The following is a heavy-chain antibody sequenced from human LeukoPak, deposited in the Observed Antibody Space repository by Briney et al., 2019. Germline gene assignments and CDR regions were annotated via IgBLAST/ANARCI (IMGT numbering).Heavy chain of an antibody. J-gene: IGHJ5*02. CDR2: INHSGST. CDR3: ARVGHYYDSSGYYVSVIDP. Sequence: SETLSLTCAVYGGSFSGYYWSWIRQPPGKGLEWIGEINHSGSTNYNPSLKSRVTISVDTSKNQFSLKLSSVTAADTAVYYCARVGHYYDSSGYYVSVIDPWGQGTLVTVSS. D-gene: IGHD3-22*01. V-gene: IGHV4-34*01. CDR1: GGSFSGYY.